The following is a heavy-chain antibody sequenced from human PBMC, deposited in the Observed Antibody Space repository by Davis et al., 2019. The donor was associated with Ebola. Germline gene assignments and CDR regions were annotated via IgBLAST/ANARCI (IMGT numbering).Heavy chain of an antibody. CDR1: GFTFGDHW. D-gene: IGHD7-27*01. CDR2: IDFGGGAT. V-gene: IGHV3-74*01. Sequence: GGSLRLSCAVSGFTFGDHWMSWVRQAPGKGLVWVSRIDFGGGATTYADSVKGRFTISRDNTNSMLYLQMNNLRVEDTAVYYCTKMGKYAMDVWGQGTTVTVSS. CDR3: TKMGKYAMDV. J-gene: IGHJ6*02.